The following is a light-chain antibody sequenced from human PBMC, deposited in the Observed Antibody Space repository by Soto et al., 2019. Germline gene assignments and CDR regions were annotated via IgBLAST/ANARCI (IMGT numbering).Light chain of an antibody. Sequence: DIQMTQSPSTLSASVGDRVTITCRASQTITSSLAWYQQKPGEAPKLLIYKASLLESGVPSRFSGSGSGTEFTLTISNLQADDFATYYCQQSKTYSYTFGQGTKLEIK. CDR1: QTITSS. V-gene: IGKV1-5*03. J-gene: IGKJ2*01. CDR2: KAS. CDR3: QQSKTYSYT.